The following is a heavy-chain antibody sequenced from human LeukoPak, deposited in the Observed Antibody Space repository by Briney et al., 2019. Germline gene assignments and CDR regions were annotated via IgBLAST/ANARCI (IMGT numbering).Heavy chain of an antibody. J-gene: IGHJ4*02. D-gene: IGHD6-19*01. CDR1: GGSIISYY. V-gene: IGHV4-4*07. Sequence: SETLSLTCTVSGGSIISYYWSWIRQPAGKGLEWIGRIYTSGSTNYNPSLKSRVTMSVDTSKNQCSLRLSSVTAADTAVYYCARSFISVAGTFDSWGQGTLVTVSS. CDR2: IYTSGST. CDR3: ARSFISVAGTFDS.